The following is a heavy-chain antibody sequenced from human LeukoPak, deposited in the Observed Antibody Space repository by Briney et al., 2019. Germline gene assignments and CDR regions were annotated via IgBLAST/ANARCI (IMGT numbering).Heavy chain of an antibody. J-gene: IGHJ4*02. Sequence: TSETLSLTCTVSGGSISSYYWSWIRQPPGKGLEWIGYIYYSGSTNYNPSLKSRVTISVDTSKNQFSLKLSSVTAADTAVYYCARGYSSYWGQGTLVTVSS. CDR3: ARGYSSY. CDR2: IYYSGST. V-gene: IGHV4-59*08. D-gene: IGHD6-19*01. CDR1: GGSISSYY.